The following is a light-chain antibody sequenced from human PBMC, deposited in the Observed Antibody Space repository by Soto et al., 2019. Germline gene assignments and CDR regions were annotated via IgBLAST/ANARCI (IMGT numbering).Light chain of an antibody. CDR2: GAS. J-gene: IGKJ3*01. CDR3: QQYGSSPT. Sequence: EIVLTQSPGTLSLSPGERATLSCRASQTVSSSYLAWYQQKPGQAPRLLIYGASSRATGIPDRFSGSGSGTDATLTINRLEPEDFAVYYCQQYGSSPTFGPGTKVDI. V-gene: IGKV3-20*01. CDR1: QTVSSSY.